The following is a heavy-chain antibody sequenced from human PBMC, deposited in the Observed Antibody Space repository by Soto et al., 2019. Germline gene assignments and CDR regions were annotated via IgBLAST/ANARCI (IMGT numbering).Heavy chain of an antibody. CDR1: GYTLTELS. D-gene: IGHD3-10*02. Sequence: GASVKVSCKVSGYTLTELSMHWVRQAPGKGLEWMGGFDPEDGETIYAQKFQGRVTMTEDTSTDTAYMELSSLRYEDTAVYYCANVRTEPGAFDIWGQGTMVTVSS. CDR3: ANVRTEPGAFDI. J-gene: IGHJ3*02. V-gene: IGHV1-24*01. CDR2: FDPEDGET.